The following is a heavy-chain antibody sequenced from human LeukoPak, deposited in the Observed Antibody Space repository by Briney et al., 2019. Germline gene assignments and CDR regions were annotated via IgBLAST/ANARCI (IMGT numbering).Heavy chain of an antibody. V-gene: IGHV6-1*01. D-gene: IGHD6-19*01. CDR3: ARDSPGYSSGFDY. Sequence: SQTLSHTCLISGDSDPSNSADWNWLRESPSRGLEWLGRTYYRSKWYNDYAVSVKSRITINPDTSKNQFCLQLNSVTPDDTAVYSCARDSPGYSSGFDYWGQGTLVTVSS. J-gene: IGHJ4*02. CDR2: TYYRSKWYN. CDR1: GDSDPSNSAD.